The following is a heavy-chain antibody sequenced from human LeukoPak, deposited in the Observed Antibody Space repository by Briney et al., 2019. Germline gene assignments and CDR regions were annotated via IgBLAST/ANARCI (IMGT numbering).Heavy chain of an antibody. CDR1: GGSISSYY. J-gene: IGHJ4*02. CDR2: IYYSGST. Sequence: SETLSLTCTVSGGSISSYYRSWIRQPPGKGLEWIGYIYYSGSTNYNPSLKSRVTISVDTSKNQFSLKLSSVTAADTAVYYCARAKVGMVAATDYWGQGILVTVSS. D-gene: IGHD2-15*01. V-gene: IGHV4-59*01. CDR3: ARAKVGMVAATDY.